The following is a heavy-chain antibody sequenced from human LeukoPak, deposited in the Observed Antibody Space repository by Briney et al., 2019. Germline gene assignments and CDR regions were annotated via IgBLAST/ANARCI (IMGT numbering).Heavy chain of an antibody. CDR1: GFTFNIFG. Sequence: GGSLRLSCAASGFTFNIFGMHWVRQAPGKGLEWVTFITYDGSNKYYADSVKGRFTISRDNSKNTLYLQMNSLRAEDTAVYYCARDSQGFDPWGQGTLVTVSS. V-gene: IGHV3-30*19. CDR3: ARDSQGFDP. CDR2: ITYDGSNK. J-gene: IGHJ5*02.